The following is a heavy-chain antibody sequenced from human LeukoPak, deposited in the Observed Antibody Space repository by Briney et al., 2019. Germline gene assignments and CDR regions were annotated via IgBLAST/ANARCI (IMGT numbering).Heavy chain of an antibody. CDR2: IYYTGST. J-gene: IGHJ5*02. Sequence: NTSETLSLTCTVSGGSISSFYWSWIRQPPGKGLEWIGYIYYTGSTNCNPSLKSRLTISVDTSKNQFSLKLSSVTAAGTAVYYCARASETLRRFDPWGQGTLVTVSS. CDR3: ARASETLRRFDP. V-gene: IGHV4-59*01. CDR1: GGSISSFY.